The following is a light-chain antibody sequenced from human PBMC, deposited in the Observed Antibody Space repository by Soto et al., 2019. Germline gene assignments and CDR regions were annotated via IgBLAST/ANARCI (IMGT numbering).Light chain of an antibody. V-gene: IGKV1-6*01. J-gene: IGKJ4*01. CDR3: QQADSFPLS. Sequence: IQMTQSPSSLSASVGDRVTITCRASQDIRKDLSWYQQKPGKAPKLLIYAASRLQSGVPSRFSGSGYGTDFTLTISSLQPEDFATYYCQQADSFPLSFGGGTKVEI. CDR1: QDIRKD. CDR2: AAS.